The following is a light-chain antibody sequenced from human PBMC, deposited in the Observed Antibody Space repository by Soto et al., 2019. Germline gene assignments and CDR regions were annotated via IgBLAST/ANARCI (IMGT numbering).Light chain of an antibody. CDR3: QSYDNSLSVYV. J-gene: IGLJ1*01. CDR2: GNS. V-gene: IGLV1-40*01. Sequence: QSVLTDPPSVSGGPGQRVTISCTGSISNIGAHYDVHWYQQLPGTAPKLLIYGNSNRPSGVPDRFSASKSGTSASLAITALQAEDEADYYCQSYDNSLSVYVFGTGTKVTVL. CDR1: ISNIGAHYD.